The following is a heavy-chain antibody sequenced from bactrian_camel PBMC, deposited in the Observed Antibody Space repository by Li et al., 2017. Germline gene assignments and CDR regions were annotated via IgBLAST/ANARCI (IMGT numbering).Heavy chain of an antibody. CDR2: IGNDEST. CDR1: GYSYSTYC. V-gene: IGHV3S53*01. D-gene: IGHD2*01. J-gene: IGHJ4*01. Sequence: HVQLVESGGGSVQVGGSLNLSCVATSGYSYSTYCMGWFRQGPGTEREGVAAIGNDESTTYADSVKGRFTISKDNSKGTLYLQMTSLKPEDTATYYCASDAGLWYEGRCLRQGVPDYTVSGQGTQVTVS.